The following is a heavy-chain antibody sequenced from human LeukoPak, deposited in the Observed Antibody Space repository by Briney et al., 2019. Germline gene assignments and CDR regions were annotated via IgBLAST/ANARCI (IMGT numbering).Heavy chain of an antibody. CDR1: GGSISSSNW. Sequence: PSETLSLTCAVSGGSISSSNWWSWVRQPPGKGLEWIGEIYHSGSTNYNPSLRSRVTISVDKSKNQFSLKLSSVTAADTAVYYCARGLLLWFGELLPNNWFDPWGQGTLVTVSS. J-gene: IGHJ5*02. CDR3: ARGLLLWFGELLPNNWFDP. CDR2: IYHSGST. D-gene: IGHD3-10*01. V-gene: IGHV4-4*02.